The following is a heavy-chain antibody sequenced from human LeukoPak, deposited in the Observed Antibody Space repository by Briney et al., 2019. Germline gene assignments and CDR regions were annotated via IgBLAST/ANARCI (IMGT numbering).Heavy chain of an antibody. D-gene: IGHD3-16*02. Sequence: PGGSLRLSCAASGFTVSRNYMSWVRQAPGKGLEWVSVIYSGGSTYYADSVKGRFTISRDNSKNTLYLQMNSLRAEDTAVYYCARDPRWFGGVIADWGQGTLVTVSS. CDR3: ARDPRWFGGVIAD. J-gene: IGHJ4*02. CDR1: GFTVSRNY. CDR2: IYSGGST. V-gene: IGHV3-66*02.